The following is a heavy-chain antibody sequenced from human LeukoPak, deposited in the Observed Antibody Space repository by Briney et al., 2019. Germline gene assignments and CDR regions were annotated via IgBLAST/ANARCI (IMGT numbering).Heavy chain of an antibody. D-gene: IGHD3-22*01. CDR2: ISAYNGNT. Sequence: GASVKVSCKASGYTFTSYGISWVRQAPGQGLEWMGWISAYNGNTNYAQKLQGRITMTTDTSTRTAYMELRSMRSDNTTVYYCARDGDPKYYYDSSGYYSYWGEGTLVTVSS. V-gene: IGHV1-18*01. J-gene: IGHJ4*02. CDR1: GYTFTSYG. CDR3: ARDGDPKYYYDSSGYYSY.